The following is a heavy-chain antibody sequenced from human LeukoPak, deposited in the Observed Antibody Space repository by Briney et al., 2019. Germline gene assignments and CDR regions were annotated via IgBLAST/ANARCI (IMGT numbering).Heavy chain of an antibody. D-gene: IGHD2-15*01. CDR1: GFTFSSYS. CDR3: ARQYCSGGSCYSLFTYYYYMDV. CDR2: ISSSSSYI. Sequence: GGSLRLSCAASGFTFSSYSMNWVRQAPGKGLEWVSSISSSSSYIYYADSVKGRFTISRDNAKNPLYLQMNSLRAEDTAVYYCARQYCSGGSCYSLFTYYYYMDVWGKGTTVTVSS. J-gene: IGHJ6*03. V-gene: IGHV3-21*01.